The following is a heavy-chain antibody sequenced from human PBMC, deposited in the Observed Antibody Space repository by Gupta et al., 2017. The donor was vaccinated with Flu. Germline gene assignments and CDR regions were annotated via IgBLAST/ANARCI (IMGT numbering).Heavy chain of an antibody. D-gene: IGHD2-21*02. CDR2: ISSSSSYI. Sequence: EVQLVASGGGLVKPGGSRSLSCPALGLPLRNYSMNWVRQAPGKGLEWVSSISSSSSYIYYADSVKGRFTISRDNAKNSLYLQMNSLRAEDTAVYYCARRCGGDCLWGQGTLVTVSS. J-gene: IGHJ4*02. CDR3: ARRCGGDCL. CDR1: GLPLRNYS. V-gene: IGHV3-21*01.